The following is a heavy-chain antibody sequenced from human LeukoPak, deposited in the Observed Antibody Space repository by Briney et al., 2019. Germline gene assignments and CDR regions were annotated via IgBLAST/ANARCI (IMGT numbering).Heavy chain of an antibody. CDR3: ARGSVQLWLRDTYYYMDV. CDR1: GFTFDDYA. J-gene: IGHJ6*03. Sequence: PGESLRLSCAASGFTFDDYAMNWVRQVPGRGLEWVSGINWNGRITEYADSVKDGFTISRQNTKNSLYLYMNNLGGEDTALYFCARGSVQLWLRDTYYYMDVWGKGTTVTVSS. CDR2: INWNGRIT. D-gene: IGHD5-18*01. V-gene: IGHV3-20*04.